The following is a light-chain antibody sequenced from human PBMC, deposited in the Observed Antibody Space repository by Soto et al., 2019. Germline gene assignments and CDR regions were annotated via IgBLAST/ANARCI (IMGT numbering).Light chain of an antibody. J-gene: IGKJ5*01. Sequence: EIVLTQSPGTLSLSPGERATLSCRASQSIRNFLAWYQQKPGQAPRLLIYDASNRASGIPDRFSGSGSGTDFTLTFSRLEPEDFAVYYCQQRSNWPTFGQGTRLEIK. V-gene: IGKV3-11*01. CDR3: QQRSNWPT. CDR2: DAS. CDR1: QSIRNF.